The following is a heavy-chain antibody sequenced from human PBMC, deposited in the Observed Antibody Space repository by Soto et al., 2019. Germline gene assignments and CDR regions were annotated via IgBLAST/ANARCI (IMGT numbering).Heavy chain of an antibody. CDR1: GGSFSGYY. CDR3: ASGTAPPRAYYYYYYMDV. Sequence: PSETLSLTCAVYGGSFSGYYWSWIRQPPGKGLEWIGEINHSGSTNYNPSLKSRVTISVDTSKNQFSLKLSSVTAADTAVYYCASGTAPPRAYYYYYYMDVWGKGTTVTVSS. CDR2: INHSGST. J-gene: IGHJ6*03. V-gene: IGHV4-34*01.